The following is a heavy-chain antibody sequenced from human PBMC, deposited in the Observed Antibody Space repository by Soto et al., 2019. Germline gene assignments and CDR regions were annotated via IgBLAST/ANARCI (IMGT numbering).Heavy chain of an antibody. CDR1: GFTFSSYS. Sequence: PGGSLRLSCAASGFTFSSYSMNWVRQAPGKGLEWVSYISSSSSTIYYADSVKGRFTISRDNAKNSLYLQMNSLRAEDTAVYYCARSPFSWFGFPEWFDPWGQGTLVTVSS. J-gene: IGHJ5*02. CDR3: ARSPFSWFGFPEWFDP. V-gene: IGHV3-48*01. D-gene: IGHD3-10*01. CDR2: ISSSSSTI.